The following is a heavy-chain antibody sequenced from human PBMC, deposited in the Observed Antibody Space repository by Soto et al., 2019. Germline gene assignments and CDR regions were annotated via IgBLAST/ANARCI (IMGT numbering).Heavy chain of an antibody. CDR2: IIPIFGTA. CDR1: GGTFSSYA. Sequence: VKVSSKASGGTFSSYALSSVRQAPGQGLEWMGGIIPIFGTANYAQKFQGRVTITADESTSTAYMELSSLRSEDTAVYYCARGREMATILGYWGQGTLVTVSS. J-gene: IGHJ4*02. D-gene: IGHD5-12*01. V-gene: IGHV1-69*13. CDR3: ARGREMATILGY.